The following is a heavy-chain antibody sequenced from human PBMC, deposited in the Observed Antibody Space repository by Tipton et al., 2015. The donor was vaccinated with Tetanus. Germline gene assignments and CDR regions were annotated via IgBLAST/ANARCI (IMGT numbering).Heavy chain of an antibody. Sequence: TLSLTCTVSGGSISRYYWSWIRQPAGKGLQWIGRIFPSGSINYNPSLKSRVTMSIDTSRNQFSLKLSSVTAADTAVYYCARDNYDFWSGYSFNWFDPWGQGTLVTVSS. CDR2: IFPSGSI. CDR3: ARDNYDFWSGYSFNWFDP. D-gene: IGHD3-3*01. J-gene: IGHJ5*02. CDR1: GGSISRYY. V-gene: IGHV4-4*07.